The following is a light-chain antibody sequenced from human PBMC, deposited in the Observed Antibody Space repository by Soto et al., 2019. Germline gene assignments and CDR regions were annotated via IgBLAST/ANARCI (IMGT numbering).Light chain of an antibody. CDR1: QSISSW. Sequence: DIQMTQSPSTLSASVGDRVTITCRASQSISSWLAWYQQKPGKAPKLLIYDASSLESGVPPRFSGSGSGTEFTLTISSLQPDDFATYYCQQYNSYSQTFGQGTKLESK. CDR3: QQYNSYSQT. V-gene: IGKV1-5*01. J-gene: IGKJ2*01. CDR2: DAS.